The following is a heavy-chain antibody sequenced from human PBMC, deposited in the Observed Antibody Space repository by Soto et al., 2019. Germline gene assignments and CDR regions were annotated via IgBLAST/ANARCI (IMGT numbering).Heavy chain of an antibody. CDR2: IIPIFGTA. D-gene: IGHD3-16*02. Sequence: SVKVSCKASGGTFSSYAISWVRQAPGQGLEWMGGIIPIFGTANYAQKFQGRVTITADESTSTAYMELSSLRSEDTAVYYCAKTPLVEDSYHYFDYWGQGSQVTVSS. V-gene: IGHV1-69*13. J-gene: IGHJ4*02. CDR3: AKTPLVEDSYHYFDY. CDR1: GGTFSSYA.